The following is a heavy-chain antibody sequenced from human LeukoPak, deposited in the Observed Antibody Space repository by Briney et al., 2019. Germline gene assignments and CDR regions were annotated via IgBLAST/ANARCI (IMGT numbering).Heavy chain of an antibody. J-gene: IGHJ4*02. CDR2: IYWNDDK. D-gene: IGHD3-22*01. V-gene: IGHV2-5*01. CDR1: GFSLSTNGVG. Sequence: SGPTLMKPTETLTLTCTFSGFSLSTNGVGVGWIRQPPGKALEWLAMIYWNDDKRYSPSLKSRLTITKGTSKNQVVLTMTNMDPVDTATYYCARPYYYDSGGYLAYHYWGQGTLVTVSS. CDR3: ARPYYYDSGGYLAYHY.